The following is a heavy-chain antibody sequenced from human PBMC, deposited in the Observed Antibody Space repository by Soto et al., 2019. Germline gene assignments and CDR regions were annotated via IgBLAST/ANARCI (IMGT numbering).Heavy chain of an antibody. CDR1: GFTFSDYY. J-gene: IGHJ6*02. V-gene: IGHV3-11*06. CDR3: ARQKKPDYYGMDV. CDR2: ISSSSSYT. Sequence: GGSLRLSCAASGFTFSDYYMSWIRQAPGKGLEWVSYISSSSSYTNYADSVKGRFTISRDNAKNSLYLQMNSLRAEDTAVYYCARQKKPDYYGMDVWGQGTTVTVSS.